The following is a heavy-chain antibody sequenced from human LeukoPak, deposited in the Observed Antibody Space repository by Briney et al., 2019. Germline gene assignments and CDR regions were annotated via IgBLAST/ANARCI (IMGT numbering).Heavy chain of an antibody. V-gene: IGHV3-23*01. CDR2: ISGSGVTT. J-gene: IGHJ1*01. D-gene: IGHD1-26*01. CDR1: GFAFSSYA. Sequence: GGSLRLSCIASGFAFSSYAMGWVRQAPGKGLDWVSAISGSGVTTHYAGSVQGRFSISRDNSKNTLYLQMNSLRVEDTALYYCVKKVVVGATSPYSDFQDWGQGTLVTVSS. CDR3: VKKVVVGATSPYSDFQD.